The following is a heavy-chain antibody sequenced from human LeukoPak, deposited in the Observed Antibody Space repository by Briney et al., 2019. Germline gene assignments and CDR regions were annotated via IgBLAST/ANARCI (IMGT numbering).Heavy chain of an antibody. V-gene: IGHV1-69*13. D-gene: IGHD5-24*01. CDR1: GGTFSSYA. J-gene: IGHJ6*03. CDR3: ASGDGYNYQHYYYYMDV. Sequence: GASVKVSCKASGGTFSSYAISWVRQAPGQGLEWMGGIIPIFGTANYAQKFQGRVTITADESTGTAYMELSSLRSEDTAVYYCASGDGYNYQHYYYYMDVWGKGTTVTISS. CDR2: IIPIFGTA.